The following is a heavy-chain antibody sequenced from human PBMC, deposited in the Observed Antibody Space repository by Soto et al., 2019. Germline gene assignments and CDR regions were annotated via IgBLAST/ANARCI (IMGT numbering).Heavy chain of an antibody. D-gene: IGHD3-9*01. CDR2: IYYSGST. V-gene: IGHV4-31*03. J-gene: IGHJ5*02. CDR3: ARGDDILTGYYRPSWFDP. Sequence: QVQLQESGPGLVKPSQTLSLTCTVSGGSISSGGYYWSWIRQHPGKGLEWIGYIYYSGSTYYNPSLKSRVTIPVDTSKNQFSLKLSSVTAADTAVYYCARGDDILTGYYRPSWFDPWGQGTLVTVSS. CDR1: GGSISSGGYY.